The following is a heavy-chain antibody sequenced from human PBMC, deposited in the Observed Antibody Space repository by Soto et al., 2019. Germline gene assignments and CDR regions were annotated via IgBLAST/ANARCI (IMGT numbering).Heavy chain of an antibody. J-gene: IGHJ6*02. V-gene: IGHV1-2*02. CDR1: GYTFTGLY. CDR3: ARARGIAARSYYYYGMDV. D-gene: IGHD6-6*01. Sequence: ASVKVSCKASGYTFTGLYIHWVRLAPGQGLEWMGWINPNSGGTNYAQKFQGRVTMTRDTSISTAYMELSRLRSDDTAVYYCARARGIAARSYYYYGMDVWGQGTTVTVSS. CDR2: INPNSGGT.